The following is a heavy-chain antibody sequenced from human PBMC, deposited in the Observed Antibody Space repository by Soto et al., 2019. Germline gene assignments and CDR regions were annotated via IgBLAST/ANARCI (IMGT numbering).Heavy chain of an antibody. Sequence: QVPLVESGGGVVQPGRSLRLSCAASGFTFSSYGMHWVRQAPGKGLEWVAVISYDGSNKFYADSVKGRFTISRDNSKNTLYLQMNSLRAEDTAVYYCAKDNRGGNRYFDLWGRGTLVTVSS. CDR2: ISYDGSNK. J-gene: IGHJ2*01. CDR1: GFTFSSYG. D-gene: IGHD4-4*01. V-gene: IGHV3-30*18. CDR3: AKDNRGGNRYFDL.